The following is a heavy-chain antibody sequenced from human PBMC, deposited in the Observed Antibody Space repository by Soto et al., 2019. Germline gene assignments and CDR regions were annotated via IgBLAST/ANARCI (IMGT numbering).Heavy chain of an antibody. CDR3: ARGSVLYYYDSSGYRNWFDP. CDR1: GGTFSSYA. Sequence: QVQLVQSGAEVKKPGSSVKVSCKASGGTFSSYAISWVRQAPGQGLGWMGGIIPIFGTANYAQKFQGRVTITADESTSTAYMELSSLRSEDTAVYYCARGSVLYYYDSSGYRNWFDPWGQGTLVTVSS. J-gene: IGHJ5*02. D-gene: IGHD3-22*01. V-gene: IGHV1-69*01. CDR2: IIPIFGTA.